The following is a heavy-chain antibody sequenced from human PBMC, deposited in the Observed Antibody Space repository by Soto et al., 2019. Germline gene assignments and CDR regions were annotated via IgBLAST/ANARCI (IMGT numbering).Heavy chain of an antibody. CDR1: GFTFSTYA. V-gene: IGHV3-23*01. Sequence: GGSLRLSCAASGFTFSTYAMSWVRQAPGKGLGWVSGISGVGGSIDYPDSVKGRFTISRDNSKNTLYLQMNSLRAEDTALYYCAKGSGLLPTFPFDYWGQGTLVTVSS. CDR3: AKGSGLLPTFPFDY. D-gene: IGHD2-15*01. J-gene: IGHJ4*02. CDR2: ISGVGGSI.